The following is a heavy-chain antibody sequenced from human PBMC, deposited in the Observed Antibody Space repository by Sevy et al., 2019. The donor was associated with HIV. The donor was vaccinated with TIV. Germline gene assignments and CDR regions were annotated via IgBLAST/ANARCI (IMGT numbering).Heavy chain of an antibody. CDR1: GGSINSDH. J-gene: IGHJ3*02. CDR3: ARRNDFDI. CDR2: VYYTGGT. V-gene: IGHV4-59*08. Sequence: SETLSLTCTVSGGSINSDHWNWIRQPPGKGLEWIGYVYYTGGTNYNPSPKNRVTISVERTKNQFSLKLTSVTAADTAVYYCARRNDFDIWGQGTMVTVSS.